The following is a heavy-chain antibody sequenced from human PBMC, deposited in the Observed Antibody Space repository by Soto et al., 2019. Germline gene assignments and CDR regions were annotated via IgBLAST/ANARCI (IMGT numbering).Heavy chain of an antibody. CDR2: ISRGSDYI. CDR3: ARDREKQWLAYYYYAMDV. CDR1: GFNFSHHT. V-gene: IGHV3-21*01. Sequence: GGSLRLSCAATGFNFSHHTMNWVRQAPGKGLEWVSSISRGSDYIYYADSVKGRFTTSRDNVKNSLDLEMGSLRAEDTAVYYCARDREKQWLAYYYYAMDVWGPGTTVTVSS. J-gene: IGHJ6*02. D-gene: IGHD6-19*01.